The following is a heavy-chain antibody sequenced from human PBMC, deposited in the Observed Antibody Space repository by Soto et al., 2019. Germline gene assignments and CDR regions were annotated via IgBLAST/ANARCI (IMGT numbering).Heavy chain of an antibody. D-gene: IGHD1-1*01. CDR3: ARYGTRADW. CDR2: ISSSGITT. V-gene: IGHV3-48*03. CDR1: GFTFSNYE. J-gene: IGHJ4*02. Sequence: EVQLVESGGGFVQPGGSLRLSCAASGFTFSNYEMNWVRKAPGKGLEWISYISSSGITTYYADFAAGRFTISRDNAKESLYLHLTSLRVEDTAVYYCARYGTRADWWGLGTQVTVSS.